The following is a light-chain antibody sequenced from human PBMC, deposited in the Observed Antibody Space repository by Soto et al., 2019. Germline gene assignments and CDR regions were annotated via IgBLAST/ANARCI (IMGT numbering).Light chain of an antibody. CDR1: QSVSNY. V-gene: IGKV3-11*01. Sequence: EIVLTQSPATLSLSPGERATLSCRASQSVSNYLAWYQQKPGQAPRLLIYDASNRATGIPARFSGSGSGTDFTLTISSLAPEDFAVYYCQQRSSWPLLTFGGGTKVEIK. CDR3: QQRSSWPLLT. CDR2: DAS. J-gene: IGKJ4*01.